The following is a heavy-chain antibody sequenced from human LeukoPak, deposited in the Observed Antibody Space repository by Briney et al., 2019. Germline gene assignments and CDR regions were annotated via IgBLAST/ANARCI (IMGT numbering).Heavy chain of an antibody. CDR1: GFTVSSNY. J-gene: IGHJ5*02. Sequence: GGSLRLSCAASGFTVSSNYMSWVRQAPGKGLEWVSVIYSGGSTYYADSVKGRFTISRDNSKNTLYLQMNSLRAEDTAVYYCARAPYDFWSSYYLVGSQPNFDPWGQGTLVTVSS. D-gene: IGHD3-3*01. CDR2: IYSGGST. CDR3: ARAPYDFWSSYYLVGSQPNFDP. V-gene: IGHV3-66*01.